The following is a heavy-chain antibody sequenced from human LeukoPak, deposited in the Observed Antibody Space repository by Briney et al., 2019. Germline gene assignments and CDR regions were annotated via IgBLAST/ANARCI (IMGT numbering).Heavy chain of an antibody. Sequence: PGGSLRLSCASSGFSFRKYAMHWVRQAPGKGLERVAFIRFDGSNKYYADSVKGRFTISRDNSKKTLYLQMNRLRGEDTAVYYCATVGEEYGDLYFFDNWGQGSLVTVST. D-gene: IGHD4-17*01. CDR1: GFSFRKYA. CDR2: IRFDGSNK. CDR3: ATVGEEYGDLYFFDN. V-gene: IGHV3-30*02. J-gene: IGHJ4*02.